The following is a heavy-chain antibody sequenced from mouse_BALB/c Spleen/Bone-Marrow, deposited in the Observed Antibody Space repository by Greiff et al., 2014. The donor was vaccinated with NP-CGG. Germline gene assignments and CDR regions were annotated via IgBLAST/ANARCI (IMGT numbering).Heavy chain of an antibody. CDR3: ASYYYGSSYGFAY. CDR1: GFNIKDTY. CDR2: IDPANGNT. J-gene: IGHJ3*01. D-gene: IGHD1-1*01. V-gene: IGHV14-3*02. Sequence: DVKLQESGAELVKPGASVKLSCTASGFNIKDTYMHWVKQRPEQGLEWIGRIDPANGNTKYDPKFQGKATITADTSSNTAYLQLSSLTSEDTAVYYCASYYYGSSYGFAYCGQGTLVTVSA.